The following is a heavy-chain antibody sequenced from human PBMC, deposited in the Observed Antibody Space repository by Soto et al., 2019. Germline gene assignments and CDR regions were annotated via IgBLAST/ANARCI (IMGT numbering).Heavy chain of an antibody. CDR1: GGSISSYY. CDR2: IYTSGST. Sequence: QVQLQESGPGLLKPSETLSLTCTVSGGSISSYYWSWIRQPAGKGLEWIGRIYTSGSTNYNPSLKSRVTMSVDTSKNQFSLKLSSVTAADTAVYYCARACSSNSCYDVFDYWGQGTLVPVSS. V-gene: IGHV4-4*07. CDR3: ARACSSNSCYDVFDY. J-gene: IGHJ4*02. D-gene: IGHD2-2*01.